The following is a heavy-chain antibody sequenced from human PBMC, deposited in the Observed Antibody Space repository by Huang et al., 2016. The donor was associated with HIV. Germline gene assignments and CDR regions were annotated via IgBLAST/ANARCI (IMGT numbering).Heavy chain of an antibody. D-gene: IGHD3-22*01. Sequence: QLQLQESGPGLVKPSDTLSLNCTIPGGSIKSRNYYWGWVRQAPGKGLEWIGDIDYMGSPYYKPSLRSRVSLSVDTSKNQVTLKVNAVIAADTAVYYCARRQGSGYYFYFDYWGRGIPVTVSA. CDR1: GGSIKSRNYY. CDR3: ARRQGSGYYFYFDY. J-gene: IGHJ4*02. CDR2: IDYMGSP. V-gene: IGHV4-39*01.